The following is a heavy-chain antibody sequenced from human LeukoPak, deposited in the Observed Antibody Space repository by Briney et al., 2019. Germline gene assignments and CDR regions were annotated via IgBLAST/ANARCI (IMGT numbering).Heavy chain of an antibody. CDR1: GFTFSDYW. J-gene: IGHJ4*02. CDR2: IKEDGSEK. V-gene: IGHV3-7*01. D-gene: IGHD3-22*01. CDR3: TSHTYYYDSSGYLFDY. Sequence: GGSLRLSCAASGFTFSDYWMTWVRQAPGKGPEWVANIKEDGSEKYYVDSVKGRFTISRDNAKNSLYLQMNGLRAEDTAVYYCTSHTYYYDSSGYLFDYWGQGTLVTVSS.